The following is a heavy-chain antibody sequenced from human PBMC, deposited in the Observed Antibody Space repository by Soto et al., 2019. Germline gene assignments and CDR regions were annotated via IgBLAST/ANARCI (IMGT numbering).Heavy chain of an antibody. V-gene: IGHV3-23*01. J-gene: IGHJ4*02. Sequence: EVKLSDSGGGLVQPGGSLRLSCAASGFSFDNYAMSWVRVAPGKGLEWVSGISGSGTSIDYADSVKGRFTISRDNSKNTLYLQMDGLRDEDTAQYYCAKDRMVGSGTFSSLPSGGQGVQVTVSS. CDR2: ISGSGTSI. D-gene: IGHD3-10*01. CDR1: GFSFDNYA. CDR3: AKDRMVGSGTFSSLPS.